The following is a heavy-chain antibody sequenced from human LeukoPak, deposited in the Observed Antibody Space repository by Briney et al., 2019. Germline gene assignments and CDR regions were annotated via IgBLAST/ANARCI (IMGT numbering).Heavy chain of an antibody. D-gene: IGHD3-3*01. J-gene: IGHJ6*03. Sequence: SETLSLTCTVSGGSISSSSYYWGWIRQPPGKGLEWIGSIYYSGSTYYNPSLKSRVTISVDTSKNQFSLKLSSVTAADTAVYYCARSGFFDYYYYYMDVWGKGTTVTVSS. CDR3: ARSGFFDYYYYYMDV. CDR2: IYYSGST. V-gene: IGHV4-39*07. CDR1: GGSISSSSYY.